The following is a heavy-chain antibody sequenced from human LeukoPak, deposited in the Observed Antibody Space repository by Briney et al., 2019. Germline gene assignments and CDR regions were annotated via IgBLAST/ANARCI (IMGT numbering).Heavy chain of an antibody. CDR1: AGSLSAYH. CDR3: ARRAAAAGRNWFYP. D-gene: IGHD6-13*01. Sequence: SETLSRTCAVYAGSLSAYHWSWLRQPPGQGLKWIGEIKHSETTNYNPSLKSRVTMSVVTTKNQFSLKLSSVTAADTAVYYCARRAAAAGRNWFYPWGQGTLVTVSS. V-gene: IGHV4-34*01. CDR2: IKHSETT. J-gene: IGHJ5*02.